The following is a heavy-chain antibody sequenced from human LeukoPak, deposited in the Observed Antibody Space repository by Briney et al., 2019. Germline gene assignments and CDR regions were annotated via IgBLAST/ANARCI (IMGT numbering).Heavy chain of an antibody. CDR2: INPNSGGT. D-gene: IGHD3-9*01. CDR1: GYTFTGYY. V-gene: IGHV1-2*02. CDR3: ARPRYTNSQDAFDI. J-gene: IGHJ3*02. Sequence: GASVKVSCKASGYTFTGYYMHWVRQAPGQGLEWMGWINPNSGGTNYAQKFQGRVTMTRDTSISTAYMELSSLTSEDTAVYYCARPRYTNSQDAFDIWGQGTMVTVSS.